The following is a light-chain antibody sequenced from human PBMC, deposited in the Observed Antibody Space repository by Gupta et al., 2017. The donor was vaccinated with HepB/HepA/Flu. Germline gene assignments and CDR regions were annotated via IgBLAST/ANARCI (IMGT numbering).Light chain of an antibody. CDR1: QSVLYSSNNKNY. J-gene: IGKJ1*01. CDR2: WAS. Sequence: DIVMTQSPDSLALSLGERATINCKSSQSVLYSSNNKNYLAWYQQKPGQPPKLLIYWASTRESGVPDRFSGSGSGTYFTLTISSLQAEDVAVYYCQQDYSTPRTFGQGTKVEIK. V-gene: IGKV4-1*01. CDR3: QQDYSTPRT.